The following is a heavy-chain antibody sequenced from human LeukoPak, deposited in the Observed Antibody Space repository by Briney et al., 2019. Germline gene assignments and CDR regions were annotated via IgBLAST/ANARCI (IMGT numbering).Heavy chain of an antibody. V-gene: IGHV5-51*01. D-gene: IGHD3-3*01. J-gene: IGHJ4*02. CDR3: ARHPTTYYDFWSGYYSYLDY. Sequence: GESLQISCKGSGYRFTSYWIGWVRQMPGKGLEWMGILYPGDSDTRYSPSFQGQVTISADKSISTAYLQWSSLKASDTAMYYCARHPTTYYDFWSGYYSYLDYWGQGTLVTVSS. CDR1: GYRFTSYW. CDR2: LYPGDSDT.